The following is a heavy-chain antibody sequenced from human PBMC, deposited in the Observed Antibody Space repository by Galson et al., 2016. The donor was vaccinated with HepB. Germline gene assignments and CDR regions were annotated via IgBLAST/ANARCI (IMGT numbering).Heavy chain of an antibody. Sequence: SLRLSCAASGFTFSSYAMGWLRRAPGKGLECVATISTAGGYAYYADSVKGRPTISRDNSKNTLYLQINSLRAEDTAIYCCARRSPYYFDYWGQGTQVTVSS. J-gene: IGHJ4*02. CDR2: ISTAGGYA. CDR1: GFTFSSYA. CDR3: ARRSPYYFDY. V-gene: IGHV3-23*01. D-gene: IGHD3-10*01.